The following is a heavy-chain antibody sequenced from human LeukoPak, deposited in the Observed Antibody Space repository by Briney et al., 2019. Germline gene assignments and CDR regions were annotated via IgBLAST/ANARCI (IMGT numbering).Heavy chain of an antibody. D-gene: IGHD2-15*01. CDR3: TRHTDRYCSGAGCYVNYFYGLDV. J-gene: IGHJ6*02. V-gene: IGHV3-73*01. CDR1: GFTFSGSA. CDR2: IRSQANSYVT. Sequence: GSLRLSCVGSGFTFSGSALHWVRQASGKGLEWVGRIRSQANSYVTAYAASLEGRVTISRDDSKNTAYLQMNSLKTEDTAVYFCTRHTDRYCSGAGCYVNYFYGLDVWGQGTTVTVSS.